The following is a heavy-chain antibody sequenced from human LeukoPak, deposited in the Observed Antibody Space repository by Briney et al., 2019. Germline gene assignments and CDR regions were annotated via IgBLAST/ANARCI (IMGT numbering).Heavy chain of an antibody. J-gene: IGHJ4*02. CDR3: AREFHITIFGGANRARTYDY. D-gene: IGHD3-3*01. V-gene: IGHV1-46*01. Sequence: ASVKVSCKASGYTFTSYYMHWVRQAPGQGLEWMGIINPSGGSTSYAQKFQGRVTMTRDTSTSTVYMELSSLRSEDTAVYYCAREFHITIFGGANRARTYDYWGQGTLVTVSS. CDR2: INPSGGST. CDR1: GYTFTSYY.